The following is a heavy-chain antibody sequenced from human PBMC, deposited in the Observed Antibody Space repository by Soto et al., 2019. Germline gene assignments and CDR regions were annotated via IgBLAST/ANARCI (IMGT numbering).Heavy chain of an antibody. Sequence: QLQLQESGSGLVKPSQTLSLTCAVSGGSISSGGYSWSWIRQPPGKGLEWIGYIYHSGSTYYNPSRKSLVTISVDRSKNQFSLKLSSVTAADTAVYYCASTIFGVVIMGDWYFDLWGRCPLVTVSS. CDR3: ASTIFGVVIMGDWYFDL. CDR1: GGSISSGGYS. CDR2: IYHSGST. J-gene: IGHJ2*01. D-gene: IGHD3-3*01. V-gene: IGHV4-30-2*01.